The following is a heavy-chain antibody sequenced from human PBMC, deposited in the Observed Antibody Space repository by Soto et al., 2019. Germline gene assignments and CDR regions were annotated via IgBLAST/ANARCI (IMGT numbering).Heavy chain of an antibody. V-gene: IGHV4-34*01. CDR3: VRGLIYSGMDV. Sequence: QVQLQQWGAGLLKPSETLSLTCAVSGGSFSAYYWTWIRQPPGRGLEWIGEIDHSGSTNYNPSLEGRVTMSIDTAKNRFSLNVTSVTAADTAVYYCVRGLIYSGMDVWGQGTTVTVS. CDR2: IDHSGST. D-gene: IGHD5-12*01. CDR1: GGSFSAYY. J-gene: IGHJ6*02.